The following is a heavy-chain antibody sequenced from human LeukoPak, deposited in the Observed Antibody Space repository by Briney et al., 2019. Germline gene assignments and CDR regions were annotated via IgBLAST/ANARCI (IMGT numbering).Heavy chain of an antibody. CDR1: GFTFDDYA. J-gene: IGHJ4*02. D-gene: IGHD1-26*01. CDR2: ISGDGGSA. Sequence: PGGSLRLSXAASGFTFDDYAMHWVRQAPGKGLEWVSLISGDGGSAYYADSVKGRFTISSDNSKNSLYLQMNSLRTEDTALYCCAKGLSGSLDYWGQGTLVTVSS. CDR3: AKGLSGSLDY. V-gene: IGHV3-43*02.